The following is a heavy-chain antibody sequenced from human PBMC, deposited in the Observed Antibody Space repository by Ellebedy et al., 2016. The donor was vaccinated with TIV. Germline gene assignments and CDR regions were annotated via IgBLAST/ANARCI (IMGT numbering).Heavy chain of an antibody. CDR1: GGTFSSYA. Sequence: AASVKVSCKASGGTFSSYAISWVRQAPGQGLEWMGRIIPILGIANYAEEFQGRVAITADKFTSTAYMELRSLRFEDTAVYYCARWDGYGGSFQGPFDWWGQGTLVTVSP. D-gene: IGHD4/OR15-4a*01. CDR2: IIPILGIA. V-gene: IGHV1-69*04. J-gene: IGHJ4*02. CDR3: ARWDGYGGSFQGPFDW.